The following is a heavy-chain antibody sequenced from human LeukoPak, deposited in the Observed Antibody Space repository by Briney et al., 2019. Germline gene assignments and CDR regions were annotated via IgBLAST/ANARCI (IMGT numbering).Heavy chain of an antibody. CDR1: GYSLSSGYY. CDR2: IYHSGST. CDR3: ATYYYGSGSYH. D-gene: IGHD3-10*01. Sequence: SETLSLTCAVSGYSLSSGYYWGWIRQPPGKGLEWIGSIYHSGSTYYNPSLKSRVTISVDTSKNQFSLKLSSVTAADTAVYYCATYYYGSGSYHWGQGTLVTVSS. V-gene: IGHV4-38-2*01. J-gene: IGHJ5*02.